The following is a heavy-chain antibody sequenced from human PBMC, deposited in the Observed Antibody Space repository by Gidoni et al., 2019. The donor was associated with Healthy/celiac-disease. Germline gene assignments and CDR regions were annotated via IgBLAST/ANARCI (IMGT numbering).Heavy chain of an antibody. CDR3: ARDRTVRKTYYYYYGMDV. V-gene: IGHV4-31*03. J-gene: IGHJ6*02. CDR1: GGSIRSGGYY. D-gene: IGHD2-21*02. CDR2: IYYSGST. Sequence: QVQLQESGPGLVKPSQTLSLTCTVSGGSIRSGGYYWSWLRPPPGKGLEGIGYIYYSGSTYYNPSLKSRVTISVDTSKNQFSLKLSSVTAADTAVYYCARDRTVRKTYYYYYGMDVWGQGTTVTVSS.